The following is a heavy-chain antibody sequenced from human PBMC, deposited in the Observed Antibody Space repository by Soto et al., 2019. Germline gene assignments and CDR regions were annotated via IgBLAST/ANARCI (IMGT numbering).Heavy chain of an antibody. D-gene: IGHD1-7*01. Sequence: GGSLRLSCAASGFTFSSYGTHWVRQAPGKGLEWVAVISYSGRNEDYADSVKGRFTISRDDSKNTLYLQMNSLRAEDTALYYCAKGLELSDYYYYYYMDVWGKGTTVTVSS. CDR1: GFTFSSYG. CDR3: AKGLELSDYYYYYYMDV. V-gene: IGHV3-30*04. CDR2: ISYSGRNE. J-gene: IGHJ6*03.